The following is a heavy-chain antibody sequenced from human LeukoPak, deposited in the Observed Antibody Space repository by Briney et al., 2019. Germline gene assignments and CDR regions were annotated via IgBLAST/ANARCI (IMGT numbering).Heavy chain of an antibody. Sequence: PGGSLRLSCAASGFTFSSYEMNWVRQAPGKGLEWVSYISSSGSTIYYADSVKGRFTISRDNAKNSLYLQMNSLRAEDTAVYYCARGKDFWSGYRYYYYYYGMDVWGQGTTDTVSS. D-gene: IGHD3-3*01. V-gene: IGHV3-48*03. CDR2: ISSSGSTI. J-gene: IGHJ6*02. CDR3: ARGKDFWSGYRYYYYYYGMDV. CDR1: GFTFSSYE.